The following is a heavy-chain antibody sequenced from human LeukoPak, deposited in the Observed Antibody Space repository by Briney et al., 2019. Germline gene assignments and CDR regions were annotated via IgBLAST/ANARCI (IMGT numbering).Heavy chain of an antibody. Sequence: SETLSLTCIVSGGSISSSSYYWGWVRQPPGQGLEWIGSIYYSGGTYYNPSLKSRVTISLDTSKTQFSLKLSSVTAADTAVYYCARAYYDFWSGYYFTLEYSWFDPWGQGTLVTVSS. V-gene: IGHV4-39*07. CDR1: GGSISSSSYY. D-gene: IGHD3-3*01. CDR2: IYYSGGT. J-gene: IGHJ5*02. CDR3: ARAYYDFWSGYYFTLEYSWFDP.